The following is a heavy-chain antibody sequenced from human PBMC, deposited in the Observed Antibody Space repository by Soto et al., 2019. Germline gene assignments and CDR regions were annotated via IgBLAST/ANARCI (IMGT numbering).Heavy chain of an antibody. CDR2: ISAYNGKT. V-gene: IGHV1-18*01. J-gene: IGHJ6*04. D-gene: IGHD3-3*01. Sequence: QVQLVQSGAEGKKPGASVMVSCKASGYPFTSYGISWVRQAPGQGLEGRGWISAYNGKTNYAQKLQGRTTMTTDTATSTAYMEMRSLRSDDTALYYCARAGGVGNGMVGWGKGTTVNVAS. CDR3: ARAGGVGNGMVG. CDR1: GYPFTSYG.